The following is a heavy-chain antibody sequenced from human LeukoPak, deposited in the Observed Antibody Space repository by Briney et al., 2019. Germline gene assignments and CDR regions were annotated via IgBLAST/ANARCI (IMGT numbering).Heavy chain of an antibody. V-gene: IGHV4-34*01. D-gene: IGHD5-18*01. CDR3: ARLRRGYSYGPEYFYMDV. CDR1: GASFGGYY. J-gene: IGHJ6*03. Sequence: SETLSLTCTVSGASFGGYYWTWIRQPPGKGLEWIGEIDHSGITNYSPSLQSRVSMSVDTSKDQFSLKLNSLTAADTALYYCARLRRGYSYGPEYFYMDVWAKGTTVTVSS. CDR2: IDHSGIT.